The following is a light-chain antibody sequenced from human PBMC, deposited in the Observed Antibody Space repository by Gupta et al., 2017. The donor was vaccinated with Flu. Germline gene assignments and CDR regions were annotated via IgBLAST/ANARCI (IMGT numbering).Light chain of an antibody. CDR1: QSGSSSY. J-gene: IGKJ2*01. Sequence: TLSLSPGERDNLACKASQSGSSSYLDWYQQKPGQAPRLLIYGEASRGTGIPDRFSGSGYGTDLTLTISRRELEDFAVYYCQQYENSLMYTFGPGTKLDIK. CDR2: GEA. V-gene: IGKV3-20*01. CDR3: QQYENSLMYT.